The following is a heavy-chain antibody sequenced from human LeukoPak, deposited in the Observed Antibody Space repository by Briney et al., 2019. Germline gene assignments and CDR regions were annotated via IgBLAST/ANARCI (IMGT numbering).Heavy chain of an antibody. D-gene: IGHD6-19*01. J-gene: IGHJ4*02. CDR2: INHSGST. CDR1: GGSFSGYY. V-gene: IGHV4-34*01. Sequence: SETLSLTCAVYGGSFSGYYWSWIRQPPGKGLEWIGEINHSGSTNYNPSLKSRVTISVDTSKNQFSLKLSSVTAADTAVYYCARGWLVLPPYFDYWGQGTLVTVSS. CDR3: ARGWLVLPPYFDY.